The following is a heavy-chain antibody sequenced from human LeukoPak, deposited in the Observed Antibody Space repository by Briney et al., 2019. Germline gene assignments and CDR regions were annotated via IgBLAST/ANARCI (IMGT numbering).Heavy chain of an antibody. Sequence: ASVKVSCKASGYTFTGYYMHWVRQAPGQGLEWMGWINPNSGGTKYAQKFQGRVTMTRDTSISTAYMELSRRSCDDPAVDFCWRGVGSGCYNWFEPWGQGTLVTVSS. CDR2: INPNSGGT. D-gene: IGHD6-19*01. CDR3: WRGVGSGCYNWFEP. J-gene: IGHJ5*02. V-gene: IGHV1-2*02. CDR1: GYTFTGYY.